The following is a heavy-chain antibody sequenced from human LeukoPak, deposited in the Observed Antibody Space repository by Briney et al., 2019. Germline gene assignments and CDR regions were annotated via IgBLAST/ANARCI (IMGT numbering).Heavy chain of an antibody. Sequence: GGSLRLSCAASGFTVSANYMSWVRQAPGKGLEWVSVISSGGTPYYADSVKGRFTISRDSSENTLYLQMHSLRAEDTAVYYCARGGAGYAFDYWGQGTLVTVSS. J-gene: IGHJ4*02. CDR1: GFTVSANY. V-gene: IGHV3-66*02. D-gene: IGHD5-12*01. CDR2: ISSGGTP. CDR3: ARGGAGYAFDY.